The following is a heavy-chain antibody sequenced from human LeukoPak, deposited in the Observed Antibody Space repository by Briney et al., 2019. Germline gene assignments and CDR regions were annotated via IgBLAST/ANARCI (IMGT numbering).Heavy chain of an antibody. CDR3: ARVGDSSGYYYANYDYYYMDV. Sequence: ASVKVSCKASGYTFTGYYMHWVRQAPGQGLEWMGIINPSGGSTSYAQKFQGRVTMTRDTPTSTVYMELSSLRSEDTAVYYCARVGDSSGYYYANYDYYYMDVWGKGTTVTVSS. D-gene: IGHD3-22*01. V-gene: IGHV1-46*01. CDR2: INPSGGST. J-gene: IGHJ6*03. CDR1: GYTFTGYY.